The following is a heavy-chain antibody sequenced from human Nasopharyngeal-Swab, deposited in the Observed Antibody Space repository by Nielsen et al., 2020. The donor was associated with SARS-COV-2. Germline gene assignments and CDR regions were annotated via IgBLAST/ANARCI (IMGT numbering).Heavy chain of an antibody. CDR2: IYTSGTT. V-gene: IGHV4-61*02. CDR3: ARDWAWAVAGYGMDV. D-gene: IGHD6-19*01. CDR1: GGSIGTGSYY. Sequence: SETLSLTCTVSGGSIGTGSYYWTWIRQPAGKGLECIGRIYTSGTTNYNPSLKSRVTIAVDTSKNQFSLKLSSVTAADTAVYYCARDWAWAVAGYGMDVWGQGTTVTVSS. J-gene: IGHJ6*02.